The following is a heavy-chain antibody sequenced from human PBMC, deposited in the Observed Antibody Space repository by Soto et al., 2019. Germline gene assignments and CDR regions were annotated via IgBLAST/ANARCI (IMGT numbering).Heavy chain of an antibody. V-gene: IGHV5-51*01. Sequence: PGASLKISCKGSGYSFTSYWIGWVRQMPGKGLEWKGIIYPGDSDTRYSPSFQVQVNISADKSISTAYLQWSSLKASDTSMYYCARQLVIQKKDWFDPWGQGTLVTVSS. D-gene: IGHD2-21*01. J-gene: IGHJ5*02. CDR1: GYSFTSYW. CDR3: ARQLVIQKKDWFDP. CDR2: IYPGDSDT.